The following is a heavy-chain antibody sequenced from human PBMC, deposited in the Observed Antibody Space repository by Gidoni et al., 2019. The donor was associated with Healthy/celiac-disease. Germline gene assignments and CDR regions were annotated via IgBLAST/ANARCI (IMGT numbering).Heavy chain of an antibody. CDR3: AKDTVTIFGFMVASTYFDY. CDR2: ISGSGGST. V-gene: IGHV3-23*01. D-gene: IGHD4-17*01. Sequence: EVQLLESGGGLVQPGGSLRLSCAASGFTFSSYAMSWVRQAPGKGLEWVSAISGSGGSTYYADSVKGRFTISRDNSKNTLYLQMNSLRAEDTAVYYCAKDTVTIFGFMVASTYFDYWGQGTLVTVSS. J-gene: IGHJ4*02. CDR1: GFTFSSYA.